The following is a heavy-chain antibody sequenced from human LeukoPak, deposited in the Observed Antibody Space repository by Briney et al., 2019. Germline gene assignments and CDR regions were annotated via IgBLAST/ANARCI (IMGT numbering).Heavy chain of an antibody. D-gene: IGHD6-6*01. CDR2: ISSSGSTI. CDR3: ARDHIAARHLDY. J-gene: IGHJ4*02. CDR1: GFTFSSYE. Sequence: GGSLRLSRAASGFTFSSYEMNWVRQAPGKGLEWVSYISSSGSTIYYADSVKGRFTISRDNAKNSLYLQMNSLRAEDTAVYYCARDHIAARHLDYWGQGTLVTVSS. V-gene: IGHV3-48*03.